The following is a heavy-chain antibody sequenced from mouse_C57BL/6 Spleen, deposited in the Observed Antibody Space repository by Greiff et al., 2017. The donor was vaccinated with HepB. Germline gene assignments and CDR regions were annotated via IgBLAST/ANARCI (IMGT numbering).Heavy chain of an antibody. CDR2: ISGGGGNT. J-gene: IGHJ2*01. CDR1: GFTFSSYT. V-gene: IGHV5-9*01. D-gene: IGHD2-5*01. Sequence: EVMLVESGGGLVKPGGSLKLSCAASGFTFSSYTMSWVRQTPEKRLEWVATISGGGGNTYYPDSVKGRFTISRDNAKNTLYLQMSSLRSEDTALYYCARPPYYSNYVYFDYWGQGTTLTVSS. CDR3: ARPPYYSNYVYFDY.